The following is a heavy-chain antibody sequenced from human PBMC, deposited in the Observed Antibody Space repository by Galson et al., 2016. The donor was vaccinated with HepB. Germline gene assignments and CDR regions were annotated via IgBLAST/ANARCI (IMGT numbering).Heavy chain of an antibody. CDR1: GDSVTSDNTC. Sequence: CAISGDSVTSDNTCWNWIRQSPSRGLEWLGRTYYRSKRFNDYADSVKSRMTVTSDTSKNQFSLQLDSVTPDDTATYFCTRGYMQNGMNVWGQGTTVTVS. V-gene: IGHV6-1*01. D-gene: IGHD5-24*01. CDR3: TRGYMQNGMNV. CDR2: TYYRSKRFN. J-gene: IGHJ6*02.